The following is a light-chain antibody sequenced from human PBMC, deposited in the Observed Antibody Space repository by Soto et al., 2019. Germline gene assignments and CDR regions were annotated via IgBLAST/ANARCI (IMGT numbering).Light chain of an antibody. CDR3: ASYTHTATGV. V-gene: IGLV2-14*01. CDR1: SNDVGAYNY. J-gene: IGLJ1*01. Sequence: QSVLTQPAPESGSPGQSITISCTGTSNDVGAYNYVSWYQHHPDKAPKLLIYEVNIRPSGISHRFSGSKSVNTASLTIFGLQAEDEADYCYASYTHTATGVFGTGTKVTVL. CDR2: EVN.